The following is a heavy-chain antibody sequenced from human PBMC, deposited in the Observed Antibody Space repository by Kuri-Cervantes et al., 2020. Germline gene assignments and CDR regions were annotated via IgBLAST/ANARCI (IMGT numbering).Heavy chain of an antibody. Sequence: SETLSLTCTVSGGSISSGGYYWSWIRQHPGKGLEWIGYIYYSGSTYYNPSLKSRVTISVDTSKNQFSLKLSSVTAADAAVYYCARESVVVTVFDIWGQGTMVTVSS. CDR3: ARESVVVTVFDI. CDR1: GGSISSGGYY. V-gene: IGHV4-31*03. CDR2: IYYSGST. J-gene: IGHJ3*02. D-gene: IGHD2-21*02.